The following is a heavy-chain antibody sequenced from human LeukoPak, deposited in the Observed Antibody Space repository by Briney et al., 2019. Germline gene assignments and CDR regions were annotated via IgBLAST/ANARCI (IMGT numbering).Heavy chain of an antibody. CDR3: AKPFSTVESSSWYLAFDY. Sequence: GGSLRLSCAASGFTFNNYATTWGRQAPGTGLEWVSSISDSGGIAYYADSLKGRFTSSRDNSRNTLYLQMNSLTADYTAVYYCAKPFSTVESSSWYLAFDYWGQGPLVTASS. CDR2: ISDSGGIA. V-gene: IGHV3-23*01. D-gene: IGHD6-13*01. CDR1: GFTFNNYA. J-gene: IGHJ4*02.